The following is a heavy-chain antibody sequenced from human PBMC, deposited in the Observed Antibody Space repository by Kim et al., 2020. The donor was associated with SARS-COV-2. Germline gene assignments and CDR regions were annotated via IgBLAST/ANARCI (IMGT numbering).Heavy chain of an antibody. D-gene: IGHD3-9*01. CDR3: ARLAHYDILTGYYNRTYGMDV. CDR2: IYPGDSDT. V-gene: IGHV5-51*01. CDR1: GYSFTSYW. J-gene: IGHJ6*02. Sequence: GESLKISCKGSGYSFTSYWIGWVRQMPGKGLEWMGIIYPGDSDTRYSPSFQGQVTISADKSISTAYLQWSSLKASDTAMYYCARLAHYDILTGYYNRTYGMDVWGQGTTVTVSS.